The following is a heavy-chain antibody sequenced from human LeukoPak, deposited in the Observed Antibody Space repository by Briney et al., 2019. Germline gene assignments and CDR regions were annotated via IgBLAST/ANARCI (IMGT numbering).Heavy chain of an antibody. CDR1: GGSISSHY. Sequence: TSETLSLTRTVSGGSISSHYWSWIRQPPGKGLEWIGYIYYSGSTNYNPSLKSRVTISVDTSKNQFSLKLSSVTAADTAVYYCARGRDGYNYWGQGTLVTVPS. CDR3: ARGRDGYNY. CDR2: IYYSGST. D-gene: IGHD5-24*01. V-gene: IGHV4-59*11. J-gene: IGHJ4*02.